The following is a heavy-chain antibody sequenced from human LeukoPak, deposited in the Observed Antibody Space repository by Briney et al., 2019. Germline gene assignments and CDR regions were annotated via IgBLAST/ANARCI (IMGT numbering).Heavy chain of an antibody. CDR2: ISSDGGTM. CDR1: GFTFSYYS. J-gene: IGHJ5*02. Sequence: SGGSLRLSCVASGFTFSYYSMNWVRQAPGKGLEWVAYISSDGGTMYYADSVKGRFTISRDDAKKSLYLQTNRLRAEDTAVYYCARGGNYFDPWGQGTLVTVSS. V-gene: IGHV3-48*04. CDR3: ARGGNYFDP.